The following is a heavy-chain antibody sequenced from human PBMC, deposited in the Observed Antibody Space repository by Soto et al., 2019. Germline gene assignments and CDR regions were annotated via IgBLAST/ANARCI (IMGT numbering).Heavy chain of an antibody. J-gene: IGHJ3*02. V-gene: IGHV1-24*01. Sequence: ASVKVSCKVSGYTLTELSMHWVRQAPGKGLEWMGGFDPEDGETIYAQKFQGRVTMTEDTSTDTAYMELSSLRSEDTAVYYCVTGLTIFGVVLAFDIWGQGTMVTVSS. CDR3: VTGLTIFGVVLAFDI. CDR1: GYTLTELS. CDR2: FDPEDGET. D-gene: IGHD3-3*01.